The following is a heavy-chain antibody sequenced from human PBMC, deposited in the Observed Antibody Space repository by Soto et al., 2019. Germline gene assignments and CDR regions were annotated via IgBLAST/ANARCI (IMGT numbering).Heavy chain of an antibody. J-gene: IGHJ4*02. D-gene: IGHD2-15*01. V-gene: IGHV3-30*18. CDR2: ISYEGSHT. Sequence: QVQLVESGGGVVQPGRSLRLSCAASGFIFSSYGMHWVRQAPGKGLEWVAVISYEGSHTYYADSVKGRFTITRDNSKKRLYLQMNSLRPEDTAVYYCAKEVHCGGGSCSWSEGFDYWGQGTLLTVSS. CDR3: AKEVHCGGGSCSWSEGFDY. CDR1: GFIFSSYG.